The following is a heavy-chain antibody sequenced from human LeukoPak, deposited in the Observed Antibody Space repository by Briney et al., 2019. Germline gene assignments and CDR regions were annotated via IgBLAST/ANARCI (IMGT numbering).Heavy chain of an antibody. CDR1: GFTFSSHW. Sequence: PGGSLRLSCVASGFTFSSHWMNWVRQAPGKGLEWVANIKEDGTAKYYVESVKGRFTISRDNSKNSVFLQMNSLRGEDTAVYYCARLGFGEYYFYYYMDVWGKGTAVTVSS. J-gene: IGHJ6*03. V-gene: IGHV3-7*01. D-gene: IGHD3-10*01. CDR2: IKEDGTAK. CDR3: ARLGFGEYYFYYYMDV.